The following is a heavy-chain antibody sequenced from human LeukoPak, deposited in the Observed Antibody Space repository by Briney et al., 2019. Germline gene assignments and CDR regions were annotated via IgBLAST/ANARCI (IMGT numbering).Heavy chain of an antibody. V-gene: IGHV3-64*02. CDR2: IISNGGST. CDR1: GFTFSAYT. D-gene: IGHD1-26*01. Sequence: GGSLRLSCAASGFTFSAYTMHWVRQAPGKGLECVSAIISNGGSTHYADSVKGRFSISRVNSKNTLYLQMGSLRAEDMAVYYCARVKMGATVSDYYYYYMDVWGKGTTVTVSS. CDR3: ARVKMGATVSDYYYYYMDV. J-gene: IGHJ6*03.